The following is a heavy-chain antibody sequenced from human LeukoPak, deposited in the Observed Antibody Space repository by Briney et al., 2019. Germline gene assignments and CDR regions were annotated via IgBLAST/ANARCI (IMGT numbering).Heavy chain of an antibody. CDR3: ARDVGDF. Sequence: QPGGSLRLSCALSGFNFDGYWMSWVRQAPGKGLEWVANINQAGSEKYYVDSVKGRFTISRDNAKNLLYLQMNSLRAEDTAVYYCARDVGDFWGQGTLVTVSS. CDR2: INQAGSEK. CDR1: GFNFDGYW. J-gene: IGHJ4*02. V-gene: IGHV3-7*01. D-gene: IGHD2-15*01.